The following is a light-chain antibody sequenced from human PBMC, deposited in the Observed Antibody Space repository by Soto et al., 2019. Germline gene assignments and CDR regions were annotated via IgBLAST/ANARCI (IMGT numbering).Light chain of an antibody. CDR1: QSLLHSNGYNY. J-gene: IGKJ2*01. CDR3: MQDLQTTYT. CDR2: LGS. V-gene: IGKV2-28*01. Sequence: DLVMTQSPLSLPVTPGEPASISCRSSQSLLHSNGYNYLVWYLQKPGQSPQLLIYLGSNRASGVPDRFSGSGSGTDFTLKISRVEAEDVGVYYCMQDLQTTYTFGQGTKLEIK.